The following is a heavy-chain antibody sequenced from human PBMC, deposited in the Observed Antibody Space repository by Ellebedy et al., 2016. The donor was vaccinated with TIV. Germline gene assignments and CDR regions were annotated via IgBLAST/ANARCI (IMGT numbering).Heavy chain of an antibody. Sequence: ASVKVSCKASGYTFTGYYIHWVRQAPGQGLEYMGMINTGDGATAYAQGRVTMTRDTSTSTVYMELSSLRSDDTAVYYCARGPYGGISVWYLDVWGRGTLVTVSS. V-gene: IGHV1-46*01. D-gene: IGHD4-23*01. CDR2: INTGDGAT. J-gene: IGHJ2*01. CDR1: GYTFTGYY. CDR3: ARGPYGGISVWYLDV.